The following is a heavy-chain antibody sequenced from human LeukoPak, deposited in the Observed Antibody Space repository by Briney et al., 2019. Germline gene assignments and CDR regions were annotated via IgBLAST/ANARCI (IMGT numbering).Heavy chain of an antibody. V-gene: IGHV3-48*03. J-gene: IGHJ4*02. Sequence: GGSLRLSCAASGFTFRNYEMNWVRQAPGRGLEWVSYINNGGRSMYYADSVKGRFIISSHNAKNSLYLQMNSLRAEDTAVYYCARRNTGDDYWGEGTLVTAPS. CDR2: INNGGRSM. CDR3: ARRNTGDDY. CDR1: GFTFRNYE. D-gene: IGHD1-26*01.